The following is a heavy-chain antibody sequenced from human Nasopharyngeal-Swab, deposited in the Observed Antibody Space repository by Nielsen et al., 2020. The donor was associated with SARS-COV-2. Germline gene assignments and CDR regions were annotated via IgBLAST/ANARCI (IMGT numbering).Heavy chain of an antibody. D-gene: IGHD3-22*01. Sequence: LSLTCAASGFTVSSNYMSWVRQAPGKGLEWVSVIYSGGSTYYADSVKGRFTISRDNSKNTLYLQMNSLRAEDTAVYYCAREGTTYYYDSSGYYSEYYFDYWGQGTLVTVSS. J-gene: IGHJ4*02. CDR1: GFTVSSNY. V-gene: IGHV3-53*01. CDR3: AREGTTYYYDSSGYYSEYYFDY. CDR2: IYSGGST.